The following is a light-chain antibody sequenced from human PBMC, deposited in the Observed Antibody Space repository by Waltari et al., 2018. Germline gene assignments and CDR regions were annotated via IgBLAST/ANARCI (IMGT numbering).Light chain of an antibody. Sequence: DIQMAQSPSTLSASVGDRVTINCRASQSISSWLAWYQQKPGKAPNLLIYKASALESGVPSRFRGSGSATDFTLTISGLQPDDFASYFCQQYNSFPWTFGQGTKVEIK. CDR2: KAS. V-gene: IGKV1-5*03. J-gene: IGKJ1*01. CDR3: QQYNSFPWT. CDR1: QSISSW.